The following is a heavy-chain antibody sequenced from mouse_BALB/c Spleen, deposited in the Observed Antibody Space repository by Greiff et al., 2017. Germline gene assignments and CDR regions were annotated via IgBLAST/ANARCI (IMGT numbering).Heavy chain of an antibody. CDR3: TRGGNYYAMDY. CDR2: IRLKSNNYAT. CDR1: GFTFSNYW. J-gene: IGHJ4*01. D-gene: IGHD2-1*01. Sequence: EVQLQESGGGLVQPGGSMKLSCVASGFTFSNYWMNWVRQSPEKGLEWVAEIRLKSNNYATHYAESVKGRFTISRDDSKSSVYLQMNNLRAEDTGIYDCTRGGNYYAMDYWGQGTSVTVSS. V-gene: IGHV6-6*02.